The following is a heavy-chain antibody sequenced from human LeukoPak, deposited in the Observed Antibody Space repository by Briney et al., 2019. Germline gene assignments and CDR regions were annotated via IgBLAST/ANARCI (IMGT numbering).Heavy chain of an antibody. CDR3: ARDADGYED. J-gene: IGHJ4*02. Sequence: GGSLRLSCAASGFTFTRHWMSWVRQAPGKGLEWVANIKEDGSEDYYADSVKGRFAISKDNAKNSLYLQMNSLRAEDTAMYYCARDADGYEDWGQGTLVTVSS. V-gene: IGHV3-7*01. D-gene: IGHD5-18*01. CDR2: IKEDGSED. CDR1: GFTFTRHW.